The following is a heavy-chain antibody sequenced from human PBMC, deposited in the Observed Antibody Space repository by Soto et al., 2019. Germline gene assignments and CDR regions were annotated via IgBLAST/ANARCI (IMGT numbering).Heavy chain of an antibody. CDR2: ISTDGGSA. J-gene: IGHJ6*02. Sequence: PGGSLRLSCSASGFTFSNDAMHWVRQTPGKGLEYVSAISTDGGSAYYIDSVKGRFTISRDNFKNTLYLQMSSLRPEDAAVYYCAKTRLAVRELMGYYYGMDVWGQGTTVTVSS. D-gene: IGHD3-10*01. V-gene: IGHV3-64D*06. CDR3: AKTRLAVRELMGYYYGMDV. CDR1: GFTFSNDA.